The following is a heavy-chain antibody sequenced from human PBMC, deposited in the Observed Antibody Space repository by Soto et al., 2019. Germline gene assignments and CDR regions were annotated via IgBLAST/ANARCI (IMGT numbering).Heavy chain of an antibody. Sequence: GGSLRLSCAASGFTLSSYWMHWFRQAPGKGLVWVSRINSDGSSTSYADSVKGRFTISRDNAKNTLYLQMNSLRAEDTAVYYCARDLVVTSRYYFDYWGQRTLVTVSS. V-gene: IGHV3-74*01. J-gene: IGHJ4*02. CDR3: ARDLVVTSRYYFDY. CDR2: INSDGSST. D-gene: IGHD2-15*01. CDR1: GFTLSSYW.